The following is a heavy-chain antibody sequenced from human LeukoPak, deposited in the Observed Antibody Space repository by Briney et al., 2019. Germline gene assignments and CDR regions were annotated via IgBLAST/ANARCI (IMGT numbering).Heavy chain of an antibody. J-gene: IGHJ6*02. CDR3: ARSRPAPEGGYNWNVWKKQKDHYYGMDV. D-gene: IGHD1-20*01. CDR2: MNPNSGST. CDR1: GYTFTSDD. V-gene: IGHV1-8*01. Sequence: GASVKVSCKASGYTFTSDDINWVRQATGQGLEWMGWMNPNSGSTGYAQKLQGRVNMTRNSSKNTAYMELSSLRSEDTAVYYCARSRPAPEGGYNWNVWKKQKDHYYGMDVWGQGTTVTVSS.